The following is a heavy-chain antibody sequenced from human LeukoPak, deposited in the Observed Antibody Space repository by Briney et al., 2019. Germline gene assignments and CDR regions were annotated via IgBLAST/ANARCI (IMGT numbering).Heavy chain of an antibody. CDR3: AKDDRWLQFCC. CDR2: IIPSGHTT. Sequence: PGGSLRLSCAASGFTFSSYWMHWVRQAPRKGLEWVSGIIPSGHTTYYADSVRGRFTISRDNSRNTLYLQMNSLRAEDTAVYYCAKDDRWLQFCCWGQGTLVTVSA. V-gene: IGHV3-23*01. D-gene: IGHD5-24*01. CDR1: GFTFSSYW. J-gene: IGHJ4*02.